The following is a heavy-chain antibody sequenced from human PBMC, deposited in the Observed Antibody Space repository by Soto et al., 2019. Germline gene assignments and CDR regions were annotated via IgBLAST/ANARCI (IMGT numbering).Heavy chain of an antibody. CDR2: IIPIFGTV. Sequence: QVQLVQSGAEVKKPGSSVKVSCKASGGTFSNYPISWVRQAPGQGLERMGGIIPIFGTVNYAQKFQGRVTITADESTSIAYMELSSLRSEDTAVYYCARGNHRWLQLWYFDLWGRGTLVTVSS. V-gene: IGHV1-69*12. J-gene: IGHJ2*01. CDR1: GGTFSNYP. D-gene: IGHD5-12*01. CDR3: ARGNHRWLQLWYFDL.